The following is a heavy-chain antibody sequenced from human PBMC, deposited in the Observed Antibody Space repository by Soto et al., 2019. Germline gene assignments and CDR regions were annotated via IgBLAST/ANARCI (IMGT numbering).Heavy chain of an antibody. Sequence: QVQLVESGGGVVQPGMSLSLSCAASGFTFSHYGIHWVRQAPGKGLEWLAVISYDGSNKHYADSVKGRFTVSRDNSKNTLYLQMNSLRAEDTAVYFCARYSGKYQGPIDYWGQGNLVTVSS. CDR2: ISYDGSNK. V-gene: IGHV3-30*03. J-gene: IGHJ4*02. CDR3: ARYSGKYQGPIDY. CDR1: GFTFSHYG. D-gene: IGHD1-26*01.